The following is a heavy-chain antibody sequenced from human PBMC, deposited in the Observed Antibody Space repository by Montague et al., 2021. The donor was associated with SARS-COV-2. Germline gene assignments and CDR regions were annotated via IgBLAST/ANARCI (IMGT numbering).Heavy chain of an antibody. CDR2: IYVTGNT. V-gene: IGHV4-4*07. Sequence: SETLSLTCTVSGGSISNYYWSWIRQPPGKGLEWIGRIYVTGNTNYNPSLKSRVTISVDTSKSQFSLKLSSVTAADTAVYYCARAQQGYFYGLGVSAHFDYWGQGTLVTVSS. D-gene: IGHD3-10*01. J-gene: IGHJ4*02. CDR3: ARAQQGYFYGLGVSAHFDY. CDR1: GGSISNYY.